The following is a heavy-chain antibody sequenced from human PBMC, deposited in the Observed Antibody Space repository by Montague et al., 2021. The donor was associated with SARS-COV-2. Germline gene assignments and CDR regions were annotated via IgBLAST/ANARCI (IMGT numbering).Heavy chain of an antibody. V-gene: IGHV3-23*03. Sequence: SRRLSCAASGFTFNNYAMNWVRQAPGKGLEWVSVIASGGRSTFYADSVKGRFTISRDNSKDTLCLQMYSLRPEDTAIYYCAKDPVPVAGRYFDYWGQGTLVTVSS. CDR2: IASGGRST. CDR3: AKDPVPVAGRYFDY. J-gene: IGHJ4*02. D-gene: IGHD6-19*01. CDR1: GFTFNNYA.